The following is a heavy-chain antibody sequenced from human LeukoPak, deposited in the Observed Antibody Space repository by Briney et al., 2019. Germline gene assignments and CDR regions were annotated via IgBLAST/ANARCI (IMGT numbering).Heavy chain of an antibody. CDR1: GGSISSHY. V-gene: IGHV4-59*08. D-gene: IGHD5-12*01. J-gene: IGHJ4*02. Sequence: PSETLSLTCTVSGGSISSHYWSWIRQPPGKGLEWIGYIYYSGSTNYNPSHKSRVTISVDTSKNQFSLKLSSVTAADTAVYYCARHGDIVATYFDYWGQGTLVTVSS. CDR3: ARHGDIVATYFDY. CDR2: IYYSGST.